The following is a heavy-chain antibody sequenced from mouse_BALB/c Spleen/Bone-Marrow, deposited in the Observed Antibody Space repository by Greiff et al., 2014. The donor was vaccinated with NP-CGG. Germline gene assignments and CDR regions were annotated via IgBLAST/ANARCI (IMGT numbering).Heavy chain of an antibody. D-gene: IGHD5-5*01. CDR3: SRGYYDYLFALDY. CDR2: IDPANGNT. Sequence: VQLQQSGAELVKPGASVKLSCTASGFNIKDTYIYWVKQRPEQGLEWVGRIDPANGNTKYDPKLQGKATIAADTSSNTAYLRLSSLTSEDTAVYYCSRGYYDYLFALDYWGHGTSVTVSS. V-gene: IGHV14-3*02. CDR1: GFNIKDTY. J-gene: IGHJ4*01.